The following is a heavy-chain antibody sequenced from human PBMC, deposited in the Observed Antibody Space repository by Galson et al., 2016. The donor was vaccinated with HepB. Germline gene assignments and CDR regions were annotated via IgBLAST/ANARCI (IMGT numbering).Heavy chain of an antibody. CDR3: ARDQRIHLWPPSSPDY. CDR2: IWYDGSNK. CDR1: GFTFSNCA. Sequence: SLRLSCAASGFTFSNCAMHWVPQAPGKGLEWVAGIWYDGSNKYYADSVKGRFTISRDNSKNTLYLQMNSLRVEDTAVYHCARDQRIHLWPPSSPDYWGQGTLVTVST. D-gene: IGHD5-18*01. V-gene: IGHV3-33*01. J-gene: IGHJ4*02.